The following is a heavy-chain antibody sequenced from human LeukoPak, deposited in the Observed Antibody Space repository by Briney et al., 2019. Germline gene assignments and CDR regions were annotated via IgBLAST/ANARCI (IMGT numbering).Heavy chain of an antibody. D-gene: IGHD1-26*01. J-gene: IGHJ4*02. Sequence: GGSLRLSCSASRFTFSSYTINWVRQAPGKGLEWVSSISSSSTYIYKAGSMKGRITVPRDNAKNSLFLQMNSLRAEGAAVYYCARGVGATPAFFDYWGQGTLVTVSS. CDR1: RFTFSSYT. CDR3: ARGVGATPAFFDY. CDR2: ISSSSTYI. V-gene: IGHV3-21*01.